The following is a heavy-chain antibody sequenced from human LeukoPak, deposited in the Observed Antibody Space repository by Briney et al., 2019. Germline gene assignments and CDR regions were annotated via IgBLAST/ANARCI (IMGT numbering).Heavy chain of an antibody. V-gene: IGHV3-23*01. CDR2: ISGSGDSA. Sequence: PGGSLRLSCAASGFTFSSYAMSWVRQAPGKGLEWVSAISGSGDSAYYGDSVKGRFTISRDNSKNTLYLQMNSLRAEDTAVYYCAKDAYSSSPYYFDYWGQGTLVTVSS. D-gene: IGHD6-13*01. CDR3: AKDAYSSSPYYFDY. CDR1: GFTFSSYA. J-gene: IGHJ4*02.